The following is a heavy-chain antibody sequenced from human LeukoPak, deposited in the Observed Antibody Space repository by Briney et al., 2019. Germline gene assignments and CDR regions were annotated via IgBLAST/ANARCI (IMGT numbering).Heavy chain of an antibody. CDR3: ASSTKRVFDY. D-gene: IGHD2-2*01. V-gene: IGHV3-48*03. J-gene: IGHJ4*02. CDR1: GFTFSSYE. Sequence: GGSLRLSCAASGFTFSSYEMNWVRQAPGKGLEWVSYISSSGSTIYYADSVKGRFTISRDNAKNPLYLQMNSLRAEDTAVYYCASSTKRVFDYWGQGTLVTVSS. CDR2: ISSSGSTI.